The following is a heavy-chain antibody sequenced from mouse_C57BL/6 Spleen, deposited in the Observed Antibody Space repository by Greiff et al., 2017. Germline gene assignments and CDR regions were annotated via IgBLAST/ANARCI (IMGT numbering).Heavy chain of an antibody. D-gene: IGHD1-1*01. CDR2: IYPRSGNT. J-gene: IGHJ4*01. V-gene: IGHV1-81*01. CDR3: ARSGYYGSSSYYYAMDY. CDR1: GYTFTSYG. Sequence: VQLQESGAELARPGASVKLSCKASGYTFTSYGISWVKQRTGQGLEWIGEIYPRSGNTYYNEKFKGKDTLTADKSSSTAYMELRSLTSEDSAVYFCARSGYYGSSSYYYAMDYWGQGTSVTVSS.